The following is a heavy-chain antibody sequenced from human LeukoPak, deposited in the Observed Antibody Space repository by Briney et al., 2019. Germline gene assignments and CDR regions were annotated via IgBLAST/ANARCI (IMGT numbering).Heavy chain of an antibody. CDR2: IKRDGSER. J-gene: IGHJ5*02. V-gene: IGHV3-7*03. Sequence: GGSLRLSCATSGFTFSNYWMHWVRQAPGKGLEWVANIKRDGSERYYVDSVRGRFTISRDNARNSLYLQMNSLRAEDTAVYYCAKGSAAAGKDWFDPWGQGTLVTVSS. CDR3: AKGSAAAGKDWFDP. D-gene: IGHD6-13*01. CDR1: GFTFSNYW.